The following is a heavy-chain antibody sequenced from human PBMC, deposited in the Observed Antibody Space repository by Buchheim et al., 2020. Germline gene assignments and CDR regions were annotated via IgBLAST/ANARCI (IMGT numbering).Heavy chain of an antibody. CDR2: INSGGGTK. Sequence: EVQLVESGGGLVQPGGSLRLSCAASGFTFSSYEMNWVRQAPGKGLEWVSYINSGGGTKFYADSVKGRFTISRDNAKNSLYLQMYSLRAEDTAVYYYARVSGWYLDYWGQGTL. V-gene: IGHV3-48*03. CDR3: ARVSGWYLDY. D-gene: IGHD6-19*01. J-gene: IGHJ4*02. CDR1: GFTFSSYE.